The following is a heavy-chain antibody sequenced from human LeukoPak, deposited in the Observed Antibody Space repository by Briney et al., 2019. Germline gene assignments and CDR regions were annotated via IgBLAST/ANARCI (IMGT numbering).Heavy chain of an antibody. D-gene: IGHD5-24*01. CDR1: GGSISSSSYS. J-gene: IGHJ4*02. CDR3: ARHSLNNYSYYY. Sequence: SETLSLTCTVSGGSISSSSYSWTWIRQPPGKGLEWIGGIHYDGNTYYKPSLKSRVTISVDTSKIQFSLRLSSATAADMATYYCARHSLNNYSYYYWGQGTLVTVSS. V-gene: IGHV4-39*01. CDR2: IHYDGNT.